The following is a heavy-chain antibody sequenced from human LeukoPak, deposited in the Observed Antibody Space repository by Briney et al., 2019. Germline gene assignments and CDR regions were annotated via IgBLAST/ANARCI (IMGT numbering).Heavy chain of an antibody. J-gene: IGHJ3*02. V-gene: IGHV3-21*05. Sequence: GGPLRLSCAASGFTFSTHSMNWVREAPGKGLEGVSYINHDGNDIYYGESVKGRFTISRDNPKNSLYFQIQPLRGEDTAVYYCAGDGTGVLPGDAFDIWSQGTMVTVSS. D-gene: IGHD1-1*01. CDR3: AGDGTGVLPGDAFDI. CDR2: INHDGNDI. CDR1: GFTFSTHS.